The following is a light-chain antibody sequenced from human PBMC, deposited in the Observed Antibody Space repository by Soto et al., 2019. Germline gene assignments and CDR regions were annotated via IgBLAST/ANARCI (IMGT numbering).Light chain of an antibody. V-gene: IGKV1-9*01. CDR2: AAS. Sequence: DIQMTQSPSSLSASVGDRVTITCQASQDISNYLNWYQQKPGKAPKLLIYAASTLQSGVPSRFSGSGSGTDFTLTISSLQPEDFATYYCQQLNSYPQTFGQGTKVDIK. CDR1: QDISNY. CDR3: QQLNSYPQT. J-gene: IGKJ1*01.